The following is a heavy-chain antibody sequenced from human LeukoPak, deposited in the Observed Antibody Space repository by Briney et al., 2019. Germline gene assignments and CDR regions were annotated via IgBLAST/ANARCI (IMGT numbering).Heavy chain of an antibody. D-gene: IGHD3-16*02. CDR2: IYTSGST. CDR3: ARVGDYVWGSYRSDI. CDR1: GGSISRGSYY. J-gene: IGHJ3*02. V-gene: IGHV4-61*02. Sequence: SETLSLTCTVSGGSISRGSYYWSWIRQPAGKGLEWIGRIYTSGSTNYNPSLKSRVTISVDTSKNQFSLKLSSVTAADTAVYYCARVGDYVWGSYRSDIWGQGTMVTVSS.